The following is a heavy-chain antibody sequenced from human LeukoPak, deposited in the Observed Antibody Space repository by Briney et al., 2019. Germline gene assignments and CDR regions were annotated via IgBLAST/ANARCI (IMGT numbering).Heavy chain of an antibody. D-gene: IGHD6-19*01. CDR3: ARGINYNSGWQKAFDI. Sequence: GESLKISCKGSGYTFATYWIAWVRQMPGEGLEWMGIIYPGDSDTRYSPPIQGQVTISADKSITTAYLLWSSLKASDTGMYYCARGINYNSGWQKAFDIWGQGTMVTVSS. CDR2: IYPGDSDT. V-gene: IGHV5-51*01. J-gene: IGHJ3*02. CDR1: GYTFATYW.